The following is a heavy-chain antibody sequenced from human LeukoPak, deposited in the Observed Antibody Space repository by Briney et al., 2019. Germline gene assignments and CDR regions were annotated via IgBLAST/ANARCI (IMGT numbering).Heavy chain of an antibody. J-gene: IGHJ4*02. Sequence: PSETLSLTCTVSGASISRSSWSWIRQPPGKGLEWIGYIYYSGSTNYNPSLKSRVTISVDTSKNQFSLKLSSVTAADTAVYYCARCSSTSCGDYWGQGTLVTVPS. CDR3: ARCSSTSCGDY. D-gene: IGHD2-2*01. CDR1: GASISRSS. CDR2: IYYSGST. V-gene: IGHV4-59*01.